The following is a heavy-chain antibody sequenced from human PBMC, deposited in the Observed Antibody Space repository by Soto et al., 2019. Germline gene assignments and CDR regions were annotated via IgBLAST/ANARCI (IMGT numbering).Heavy chain of an antibody. J-gene: IGHJ2*01. V-gene: IGHV3-53*04. Sequence: EVQLVESGGALVQPGGSLRLSCAASGFTVSNNYMSWVRQAPGKGLEWVSIIYSGGSTYYADSVKGRFTISRHTSMNTVYLQMNSLRAEDTAVYYCARDFGASNYRYFDLWGRGTLVTVSS. CDR2: IYSGGST. D-gene: IGHD3-10*01. CDR1: GFTVSNNY. CDR3: ARDFGASNYRYFDL.